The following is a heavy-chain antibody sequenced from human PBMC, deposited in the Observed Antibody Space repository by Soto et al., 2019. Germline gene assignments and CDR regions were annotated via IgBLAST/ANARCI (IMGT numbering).Heavy chain of an antibody. Sequence: GGSLRLSCAASGFTFSSYGMHWVRQAPGKGLEWVAVIWYDGSNKYYADSVKGRFTISRDNSKNTLYLQMNGLRAEDTAVYYWARDPAQQLPPGYYYYYMDVWGKGTTVTVSS. CDR2: IWYDGSNK. CDR3: ARDPAQQLPPGYYYYYMDV. CDR1: GFTFSSYG. D-gene: IGHD6-13*01. V-gene: IGHV3-33*01. J-gene: IGHJ6*03.